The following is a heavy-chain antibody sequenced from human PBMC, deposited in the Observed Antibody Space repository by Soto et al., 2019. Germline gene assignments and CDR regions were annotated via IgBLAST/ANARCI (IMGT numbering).Heavy chain of an antibody. D-gene: IGHD5-18*01. CDR3: ARGRGYSYGRYYFDY. CDR1: GYTFTSYA. V-gene: IGHV1-3*01. CDR2: INAGNGNT. J-gene: IGHJ4*02. Sequence: QVQLVQSGAEVKKPGASVKVSCKASGYTFTSYAMHWVRQAPGQRLEWMGWINAGNGNTKYSQKFQGRGTITRDTSASTAYMELSSLRSEDTAVYYCARGRGYSYGRYYFDYWGQGTLVTVSS.